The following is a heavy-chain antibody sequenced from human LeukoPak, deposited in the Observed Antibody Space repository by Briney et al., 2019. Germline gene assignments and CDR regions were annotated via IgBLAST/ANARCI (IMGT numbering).Heavy chain of an antibody. CDR2: IYYSGST. CDR3: ARGWTGQQLVRWTMNWFDP. J-gene: IGHJ5*02. D-gene: IGHD6-13*01. V-gene: IGHV4-31*03. Sequence: SQTLSLTCTVSGGSISSGGYYWSWIRQHPGKCLEWIGYIYYSGSTYYNPSLKSRVTISVDTSKNQFSLKLSSVTAADTAVYYCARGWTGQQLVRWTMNWFDPWGQGTLVTVSS. CDR1: GGSISSGGYY.